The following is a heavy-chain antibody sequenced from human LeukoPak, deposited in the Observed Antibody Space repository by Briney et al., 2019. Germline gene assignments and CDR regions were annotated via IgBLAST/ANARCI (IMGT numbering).Heavy chain of an antibody. CDR1: GYTFTGYY. D-gene: IGHD3-3*01. Sequence: ASVKVSCKASGYTFTGYYMHWVRQAPGQGLEWMGWINPNSGGTNYAQKFQGRVTMTRDTSISTAYMELSRLRSDDTAVYYCARGDTIFGGARASDIWGQGTMVTVSS. V-gene: IGHV1-2*02. CDR2: INPNSGGT. J-gene: IGHJ3*02. CDR3: ARGDTIFGGARASDI.